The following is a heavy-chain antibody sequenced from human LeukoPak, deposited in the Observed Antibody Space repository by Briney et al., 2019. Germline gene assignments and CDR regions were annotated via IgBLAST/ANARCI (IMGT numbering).Heavy chain of an antibody. CDR3: ARGMRDGYNKWFDP. CDR1: GCSISSCGYY. Sequence: PSQSLSLTCTVSGCSISSCGYYWSCIRQPTGKGLEWIGRIYTSGSSNYNPSLKSRVTISVDTSKNQFSLKLSSVTAADTAVYYCARGMRDGYNKWFDPWGQGTLVSVSS. D-gene: IGHD5-24*01. V-gene: IGHV4-61*02. J-gene: IGHJ5*02. CDR2: IYTSGSS.